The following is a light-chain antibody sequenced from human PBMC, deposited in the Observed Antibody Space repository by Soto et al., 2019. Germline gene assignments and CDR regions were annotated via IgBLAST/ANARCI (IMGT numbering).Light chain of an antibody. CDR1: QSITTW. V-gene: IGKV1-5*01. J-gene: IGKJ1*01. Sequence: EMPQSPSTVPTYVSESVTITCQASQSITTWLAWYQQRLGKAPKLLIYDVSSLQSGVPSRFGVGGSGTEFTLTISSLQPAGFATDFFQHYELYSPWTVGQGTKVDIK. CDR3: QHYELYSPWT. CDR2: DVS.